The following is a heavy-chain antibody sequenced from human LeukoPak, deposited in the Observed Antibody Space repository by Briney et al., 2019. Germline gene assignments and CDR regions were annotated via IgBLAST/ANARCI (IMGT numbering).Heavy chain of an antibody. CDR2: INSDGSST. CDR1: GFTFSSYW. V-gene: IGHV3-74*01. J-gene: IGHJ4*02. D-gene: IGHD3-22*01. Sequence: GGSLRLSCAASGFTFSSYWMHWVRQAPGKGLGWVSRINSDGSSTSYADSVKGRFTISRDNAKNTLYLQMNSLRAEDTAVYYCAAPPPRSYYYDSSGQLDYWGQGTLVTVSS. CDR3: AAPPPRSYYYDSSGQLDY.